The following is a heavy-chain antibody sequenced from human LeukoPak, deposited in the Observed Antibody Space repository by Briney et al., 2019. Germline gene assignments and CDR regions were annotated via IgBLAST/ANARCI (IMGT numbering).Heavy chain of an antibody. CDR3: ARRPLGVRGVITSYYFDY. D-gene: IGHD3-10*01. Sequence: SVKVSCKASGGTFSSYAISWVRQAPGQGLEWMGGIIPIFGTANYAQKFQGRVTITADESTSTAYMELSSLRSEDTAVYYCARRPLGVRGVITSYYFDYWGQGTLVTVSP. CDR1: GGTFSSYA. CDR2: IIPIFGTA. V-gene: IGHV1-69*13. J-gene: IGHJ4*02.